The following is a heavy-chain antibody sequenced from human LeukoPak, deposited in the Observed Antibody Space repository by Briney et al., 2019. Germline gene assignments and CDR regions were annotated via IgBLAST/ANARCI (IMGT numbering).Heavy chain of an antibody. D-gene: IGHD6-13*01. CDR1: GGSISSSSYY. V-gene: IGHV4-39*07. J-gene: IGHJ6*03. Sequence: SETLSLTCTVSGGSISSSSYYWGWIRQPPGKGLEWIGSIYYSGSTYYNPSLKSRVTISVDTSKNQFSLKLSSVTAADTAVYYCARPSSSWADYYYMDVWGKGTTVTVSS. CDR3: ARPSSSWADYYYMDV. CDR2: IYYSGST.